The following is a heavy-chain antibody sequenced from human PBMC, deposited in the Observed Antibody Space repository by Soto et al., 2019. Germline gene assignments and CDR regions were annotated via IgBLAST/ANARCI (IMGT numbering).Heavy chain of an antibody. D-gene: IGHD3-9*01. Sequence: QVQLQESGPGLVKPSETLSLTCTVSGGSISPYYWSWIRQPPGKGLEWIGYIYDRGNTNYNPSLKSRVTLSVNTSKNHFSLRLSSVTAADTAVYYCARHPGYYDVLTGYSTYYFDSWGQGTLVTVSS. CDR2: IYDRGNT. V-gene: IGHV4-59*08. CDR3: ARHPGYYDVLTGYSTYYFDS. CDR1: GGSISPYY. J-gene: IGHJ4*02.